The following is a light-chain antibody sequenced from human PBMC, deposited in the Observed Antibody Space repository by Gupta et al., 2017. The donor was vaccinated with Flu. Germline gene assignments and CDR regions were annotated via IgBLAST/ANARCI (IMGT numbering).Light chain of an antibody. CDR1: SSIGSAT. Sequence: SSIGSATVDWYQQVPGMAPRLLIFANNQRPAGVPGRFSGSKSGTSAPLAISGLQPEDEGDYYCATWIDALSGPVFGGGTKLVVL. CDR3: ATWIDALSGPV. CDR2: ANN. J-gene: IGLJ2*01. V-gene: IGLV1-44*01.